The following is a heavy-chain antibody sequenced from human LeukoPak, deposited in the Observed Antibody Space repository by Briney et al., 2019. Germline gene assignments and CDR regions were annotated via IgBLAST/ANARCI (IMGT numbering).Heavy chain of an antibody. V-gene: IGHV3-48*01. CDR1: GSTFSSYS. J-gene: IGHJ6*02. CDR2: ISSSSSTI. D-gene: IGHD4-17*01. Sequence: GGSLRLSCAASGSTFSSYSMNWVRQAPGKGLEWVSYISSSSSTIYYADSVKGRFTISRDNAKNSLYLQMNSLRAEDTAVYYCAKETTVTTKGYYYYGMDVWGQGTTVTVSS. CDR3: AKETTVTTKGYYYYGMDV.